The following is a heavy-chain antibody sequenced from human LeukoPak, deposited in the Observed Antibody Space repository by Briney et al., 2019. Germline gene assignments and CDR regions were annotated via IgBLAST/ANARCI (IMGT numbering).Heavy chain of an antibody. CDR2: IYYSGST. V-gene: IGHV4-59*01. D-gene: IGHD5-18*01. Sequence: SETLSPTCAVYGGSFSGYYWSWIRQPPGKGLEWIGYIYYSGSTNYNPSLKSRVTISVDTSKNQFSLKLSSVTAADTAVYYCARAGYSYGYGYDAFDIWGQGTMVTVSS. CDR3: ARAGYSYGYGYDAFDI. J-gene: IGHJ3*02. CDR1: GGSFSGYY.